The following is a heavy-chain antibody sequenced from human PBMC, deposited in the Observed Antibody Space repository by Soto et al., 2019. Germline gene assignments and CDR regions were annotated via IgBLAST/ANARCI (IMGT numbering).Heavy chain of an antibody. D-gene: IGHD3-3*01. CDR3: ARDPFGQTYPVVYDY. CDR1: GFTFSRYG. Sequence: QVQLVESGGGVVQPERSLRLSCAASGFTFSRYGMHWVRQTPGKGLEWVAVISDNGSDKYYGDSVKGRFTISRDNSKNTLDLQMNSLRAEGTAVYFCARDPFGQTYPVVYDYWGQGTLVTVSS. J-gene: IGHJ4*02. CDR2: ISDNGSDK. V-gene: IGHV3-30*03.